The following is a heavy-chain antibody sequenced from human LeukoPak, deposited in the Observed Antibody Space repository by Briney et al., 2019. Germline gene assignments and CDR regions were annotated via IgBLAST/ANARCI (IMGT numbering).Heavy chain of an antibody. CDR3: AKALGGSYYGDRGFDY. D-gene: IGHD1-26*01. Sequence: GGSLRLSCAASGFTFSSYAMSWVRQAPGKGLEWVSVVSGGGNRTYYADSVKGQFTISRDNSKNTLYMKMNTLRAEDTAVYYCAKALGGSYYGDRGFDYWGQGTLVTVSS. CDR1: GFTFSSYA. CDR2: VSGGGNRT. V-gene: IGHV3-23*01. J-gene: IGHJ4*02.